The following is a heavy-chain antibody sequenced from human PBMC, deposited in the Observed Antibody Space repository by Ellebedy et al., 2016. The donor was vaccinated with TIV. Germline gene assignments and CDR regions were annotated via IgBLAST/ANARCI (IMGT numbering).Heavy chain of an antibody. J-gene: IGHJ5*02. V-gene: IGHV1-2*04. CDR3: ARGSQPRPGWFDP. CDR1: GYTFTGYY. CDR2: INPNSGGT. Sequence: ASVKVSCXASGYTFTGYYMHWVRQAPGQGLEWMGWINPNSGGTNYAQKFQGWVTMTRDTSISTAYMELSRLRSDDTAVYYCARGSQPRPGWFDPWGQGTLVTVSS. D-gene: IGHD6-6*01.